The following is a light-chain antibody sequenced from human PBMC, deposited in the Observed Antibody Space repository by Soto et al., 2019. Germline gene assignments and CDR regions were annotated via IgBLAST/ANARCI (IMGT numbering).Light chain of an antibody. J-gene: IGKJ4*01. Sequence: EIVLTQSPCNLSRATGDSATLSCRASQSVSSSYLAWYQQKPGQAPRLLIYDASNRATGIPARFSGSGSGTDFTLTITSLEPEDFAVYYCQQRSKWPQNFGGGTKVEIK. V-gene: IGKV3-11*01. CDR2: DAS. CDR1: QSVSSSY. CDR3: QQRSKWPQN.